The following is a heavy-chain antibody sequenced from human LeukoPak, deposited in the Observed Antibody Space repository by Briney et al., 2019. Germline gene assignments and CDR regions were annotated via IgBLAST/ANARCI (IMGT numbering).Heavy chain of an antibody. CDR2: ISYDGSNK. CDR1: GFTFSSYA. J-gene: IGHJ5*02. V-gene: IGHV3-30-3*01. Sequence: PGGSLRLSCAASGFTFSSYAMHWVRQAPGKGLEWVAVISYDGSNKYYADSVKGRFTISRDNSKNTLYLQMNSVRAEDTAVYYCARDFFTTVTSSWFDPWGEGTLVTVSS. CDR3: ARDFFTTVTSSWFDP. D-gene: IGHD4-17*01.